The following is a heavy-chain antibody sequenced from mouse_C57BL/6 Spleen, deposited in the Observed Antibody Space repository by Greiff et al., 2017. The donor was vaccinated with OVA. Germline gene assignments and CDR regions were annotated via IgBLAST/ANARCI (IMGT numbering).Heavy chain of an antibody. CDR1: GFTFSDFY. CDR2: SRNKANDYTT. D-gene: IGHD1-1*01. CDR3: ARDGGTVVAGDAMDY. V-gene: IGHV7-1*01. J-gene: IGHJ4*01. Sequence: DVMLVESGGGLVQSGRSLRLSCATSGFTFSDFYMEWVRQAPGKGLEWIAASRNKANDYTTEYSASVKGRFIVSRDTSQSILYLQMNALRAEDTAMYYCARDGGTVVAGDAMDYWGQGTSVTVSS.